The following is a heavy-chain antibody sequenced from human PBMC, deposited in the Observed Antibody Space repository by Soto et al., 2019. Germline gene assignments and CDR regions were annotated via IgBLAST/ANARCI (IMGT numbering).Heavy chain of an antibody. CDR1: GSSISSGGYS. CDR3: ASSHAGAHITAAVH. CDR2: IYHSGST. Sequence: SETLSLTCTACGSSISSGGYSWSWIRQPPGKGLEWIGYIYHSGSTYYNPSLKSRVTISVDRSKNQFSLKLSSVTAADTAVYYCASSHAGAHITAAVHWGQGTLVTV. D-gene: IGHD6-13*01. J-gene: IGHJ4*02. V-gene: IGHV4-30-2*01.